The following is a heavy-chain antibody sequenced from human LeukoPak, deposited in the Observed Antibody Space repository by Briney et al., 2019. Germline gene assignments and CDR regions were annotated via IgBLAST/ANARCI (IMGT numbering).Heavy chain of an antibody. J-gene: IGHJ3*02. Sequence: PGRSLRLSCAASGFTFSSYGMHWVRQAPGKGLEWVAVIWYDGSNKYYADSVKGRFTISRDNSKNTLYLQMSSLRAEDTAVYYCAKGKGNYVYAFDIWGQGTMVTVSS. D-gene: IGHD1-7*01. CDR2: IWYDGSNK. CDR1: GFTFSSYG. CDR3: AKGKGNYVYAFDI. V-gene: IGHV3-33*06.